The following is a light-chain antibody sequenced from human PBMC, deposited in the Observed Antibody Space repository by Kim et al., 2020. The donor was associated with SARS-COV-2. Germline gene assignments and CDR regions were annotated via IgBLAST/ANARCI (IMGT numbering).Light chain of an antibody. CDR1: SSNIGRNT. J-gene: IGLJ3*02. CDR2: SNN. CDR3: AAWDDSLNGWV. V-gene: IGLV1-44*01. Sequence: GQRDTISCSGSSSNIGRNTVNWYQQLPGTAPNLLIYSNNQRPSGVPDRFSGSKSGTSASLAISGLQSEDEADYYCAAWDDSLNGWVFGGGTQLTVL.